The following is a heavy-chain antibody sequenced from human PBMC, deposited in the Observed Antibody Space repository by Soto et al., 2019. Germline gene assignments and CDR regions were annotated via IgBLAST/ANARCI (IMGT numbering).Heavy chain of an antibody. CDR3: ATDHEDSGYDYRGGY. CDR1: GFTVSSNY. J-gene: IGHJ4*02. V-gene: IGHV3-66*01. D-gene: IGHD5-12*01. CDR2: IYSGGST. Sequence: EVQLVESGGGLVQPGGSLSLSCAASGFTVSSNYMSWVRQAPGKGLVWVSVIYSGGSTYYEDSVKSRFTITRDNSKNTLYLQMNSLRAADTTVYYCATDHEDSGYDYRGGYWGQGSLVPVAS.